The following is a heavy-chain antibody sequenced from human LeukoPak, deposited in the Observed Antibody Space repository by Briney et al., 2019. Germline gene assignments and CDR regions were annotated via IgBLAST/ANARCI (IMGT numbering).Heavy chain of an antibody. CDR1: GGTFSSSA. V-gene: IGHV1-69*04. Sequence: ASVKVSCKTSGGTFSSSAITWVRQAPGQGLEWMGRIIPVLNITTYAQKFQGSVTITADTSTSTVYMELSSLRSEETAVYYCARDQGLTAPPPYGLDVWGQGTTVTV. CDR2: IIPVLNIT. CDR3: ARDQGLTAPPPYGLDV. D-gene: IGHD5-18*01. J-gene: IGHJ6*02.